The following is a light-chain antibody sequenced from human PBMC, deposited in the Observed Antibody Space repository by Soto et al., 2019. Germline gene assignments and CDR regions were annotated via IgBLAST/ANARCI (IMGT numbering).Light chain of an antibody. V-gene: IGKV3-11*01. Sequence: EIVLTQSPATLSLSPGERATLSCRASQSVSSYLAWYQQKPGQAPRLLIYDASNRATGIPARFSGSGSGTAFTLTISSLEPEDFAVYSCQQRSNWPLSYTFGQGTKLEIK. J-gene: IGKJ2*01. CDR3: QQRSNWPLSYT. CDR2: DAS. CDR1: QSVSSY.